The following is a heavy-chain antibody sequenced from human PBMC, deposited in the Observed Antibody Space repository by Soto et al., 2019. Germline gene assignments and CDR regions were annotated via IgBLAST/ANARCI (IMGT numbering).Heavy chain of an antibody. V-gene: IGHV4-31*03. CDR3: VRGFVEAAMAFDY. J-gene: IGHJ4*02. D-gene: IGHD5-18*01. CDR2: VHASGNT. CDR1: GGSINNGVYF. Sequence: QVQLQESGPGLVQPSQTLSLTCSVSGGSINNGVYFWSWIRQHPGKGREWIGYVHASGNTYYNPSLKGRVAMSIDTSKNQFYLNLKSVTAADTAVFYCVRGFVEAAMAFDYWGPGTLITVSS.